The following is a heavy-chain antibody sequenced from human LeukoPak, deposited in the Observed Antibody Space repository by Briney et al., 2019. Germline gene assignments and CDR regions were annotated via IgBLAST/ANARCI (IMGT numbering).Heavy chain of an antibody. Sequence: SGGSLRLSCAASGFTFSDYYMSWIRQAPGKGLEWVSYISSSGSTIYYADSVKGRFTISRDNAKNSLYLQMNSLRAEDTAVYYCARASGSYYTDPFDYWGQGTLVTVSS. CDR3: ARASGSYYTDPFDY. V-gene: IGHV3-11*04. J-gene: IGHJ4*02. CDR2: ISSSGSTI. CDR1: GFTFSDYY. D-gene: IGHD1-26*01.